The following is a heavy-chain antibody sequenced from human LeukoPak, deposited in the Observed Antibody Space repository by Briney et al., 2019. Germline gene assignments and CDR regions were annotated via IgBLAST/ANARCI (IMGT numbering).Heavy chain of an antibody. CDR1: GFTFTSHW. Sequence: GGSLRLSCAASGFTFTSHWVSWVRQAPGKGLEWVARMNLDGSEKYYVDSVKGRFTISRDNAKTSLYLEMNSLRAEDTAVYYCARDATYCTNGVCYTRFDYWGQGTLVTVSS. V-gene: IGHV3-7*01. CDR3: ARDATYCTNGVCYTRFDY. D-gene: IGHD2-8*01. J-gene: IGHJ4*02. CDR2: MNLDGSEK.